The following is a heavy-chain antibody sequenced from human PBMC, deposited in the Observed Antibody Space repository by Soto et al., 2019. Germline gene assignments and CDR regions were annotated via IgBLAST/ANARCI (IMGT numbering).Heavy chain of an antibody. J-gene: IGHJ5*02. CDR2: INAGNGNT. V-gene: IGHV1-3*01. CDR1: GYTFTSYA. Sequence: ASVKVSCKASGYTFTSYAMHWVRQAPGQRLEWMGWINAGNGNTKYSQKFQGRVTITRDTSASTAYMELSSLRSEDTAVYYCARTLSRGVATDSNWFDPWGQGTLVTVSS. D-gene: IGHD5-12*01. CDR3: ARTLSRGVATDSNWFDP.